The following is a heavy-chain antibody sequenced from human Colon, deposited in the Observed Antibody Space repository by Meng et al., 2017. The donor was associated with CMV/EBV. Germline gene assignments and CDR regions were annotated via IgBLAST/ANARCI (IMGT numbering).Heavy chain of an antibody. CDR1: GSTFSLYP. CDR2: ISYDGSNK. V-gene: IGHV3-30-3*01. CDR3: ARDGETYGDYTYNWFDP. Sequence: GESLKISCAGSGSTFSLYPMAWVRQAPGKGLEWVAVISYDGSNKYYADSVKGRFTISRDNSKNTLYLQMNSLRAEDTAVYYCARDGETYGDYTYNWFDPWGQGTLVTVSS. J-gene: IGHJ5*02. D-gene: IGHD4-17*01.